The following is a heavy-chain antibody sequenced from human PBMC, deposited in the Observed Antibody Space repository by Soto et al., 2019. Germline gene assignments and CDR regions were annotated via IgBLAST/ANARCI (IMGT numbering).Heavy chain of an antibody. CDR1: GFTFSSHG. J-gene: IGHJ4*02. CDR3: XXXWXXXXGXWSFDY. V-gene: IGHV3-30*03. D-gene: IGHD1-26*01. Sequence: QVQLVESGGGVVQPGRSLRLSCAASGFTFSSHGMHWVRQAPGKGLEWVAVISNDGSNKYYADSVKGRFTISRDNSKNTVYLQMTSLRAEDTAVYYXXXXWXXXXGXWSFDYWGQGTLVTVSS. CDR2: ISNDGSNK.